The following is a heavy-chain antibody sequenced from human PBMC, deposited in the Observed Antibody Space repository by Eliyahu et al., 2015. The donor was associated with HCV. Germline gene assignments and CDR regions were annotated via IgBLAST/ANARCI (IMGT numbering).Heavy chain of an antibody. V-gene: IGHV3-30*18. CDR2: ISYDGSNK. Sequence: SGGGVVQPGRSLRLSCAASGFTFSSYGMHWVRQAPGKGLEWVAVISYDGSNKYYADSVKGRFTISRDNSKNTLYLQMNSLRAEDTAVYYCAKEDEITGTLSDWGQGTLVTVSS. CDR3: AKEDEITGTLSD. D-gene: IGHD1-20*01. CDR1: GFTFSSYG. J-gene: IGHJ4*02.